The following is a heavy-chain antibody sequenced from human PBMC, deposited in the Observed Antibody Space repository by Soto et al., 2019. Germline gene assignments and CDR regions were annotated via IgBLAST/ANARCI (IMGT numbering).Heavy chain of an antibody. D-gene: IGHD6-19*01. CDR2: ISGSGGST. CDR3: GRAAVAGFVSYFYGMDV. CDR1: GFTFSNYA. V-gene: IGHV3-23*01. J-gene: IGHJ6*02. Sequence: GGSLRLSCAASGFTFSNYAMSWVRQAPGKGLEWVSAISGSGGSTYYADSVKGRFTISRDNSKNTLYLQMNSLRAEGTAVYYCGRAAVAGFVSYFYGMDVWGQGTTVTVSS.